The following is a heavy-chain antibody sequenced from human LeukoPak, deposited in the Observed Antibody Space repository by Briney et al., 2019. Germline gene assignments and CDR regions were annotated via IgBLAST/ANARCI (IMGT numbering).Heavy chain of an antibody. CDR1: GFTFSSYG. CDR2: TSYDGINK. Sequence: GGSLRLSCAASGFTFSSYGMHWVRQAPGKGLEWVAFTSYDGINKYYVDSVKGRFTISRDNSKNTLYLQMNSLRPEDTAVYFCAKTTLAVAGNFDYWGQGALVTVSS. V-gene: IGHV3-30*18. J-gene: IGHJ4*02. CDR3: AKTTLAVAGNFDY. D-gene: IGHD6-19*01.